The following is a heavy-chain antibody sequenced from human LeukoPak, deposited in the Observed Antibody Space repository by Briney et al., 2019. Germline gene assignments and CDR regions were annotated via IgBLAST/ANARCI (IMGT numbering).Heavy chain of an antibody. Sequence: GGSLRLSCAASGFTFSSYAMSWVRQAPGRGLEWVSFISSTGGTIYYADSVKGRFTVSRDNGKNSLLLQMNSLRAEDTALYYCARGYSRAAFDIWGQGTVVAVSS. D-gene: IGHD2-15*01. J-gene: IGHJ3*02. CDR1: GFTFSSYA. CDR2: ISSTGGTI. V-gene: IGHV3-48*01. CDR3: ARGYSRAAFDI.